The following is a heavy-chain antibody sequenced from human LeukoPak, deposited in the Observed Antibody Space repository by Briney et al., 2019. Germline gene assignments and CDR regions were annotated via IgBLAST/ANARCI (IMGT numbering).Heavy chain of an antibody. Sequence: SVKVSCKASGGTFSSYAISWVRQAPGQGLEWMGRIIPILGIANYAQKFQGRVTITADKSTSTAYMELSSLRSEDTAVYYCARDYYDSSGYYYVVGYFDYWGQGTPVTVSS. CDR3: ARDYYDSSGYYYVVGYFDY. D-gene: IGHD3-22*01. V-gene: IGHV1-69*04. CDR2: IIPILGIA. CDR1: GGTFSSYA. J-gene: IGHJ4*02.